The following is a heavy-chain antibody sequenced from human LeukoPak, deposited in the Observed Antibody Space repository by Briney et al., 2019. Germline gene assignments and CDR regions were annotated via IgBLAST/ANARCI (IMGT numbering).Heavy chain of an antibody. V-gene: IGHV3-48*04. CDR3: ARAGAVGATTTNSYYYYYMDV. CDR2: ISGGGINT. Sequence: GGSLRLSCAASGFIFSSYSMNWVRQAPGKGLEWVSYISGGGINTYYSASVEGRFTVSRDNAKNSLYLQMNSLRVEDAGVYYCARAGAVGATTTNSYYYYYMDVWGKGTTVTVSS. J-gene: IGHJ6*03. CDR1: GFIFSSYS. D-gene: IGHD1-26*01.